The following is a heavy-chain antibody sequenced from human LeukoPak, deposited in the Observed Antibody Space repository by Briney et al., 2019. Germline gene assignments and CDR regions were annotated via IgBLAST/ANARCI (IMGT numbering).Heavy chain of an antibody. CDR2: IFNTGNT. D-gene: IGHD3-10*01. CDR3: GSRPSDTPWYGVFDH. CDR1: GGSINSHY. V-gene: IGHV4-59*11. J-gene: IGHJ4*02. Sequence: ASETLSLTCSVSGGSINSHYWSWIRQPPGKRLEWIGYIFNTGNTNYNPSLASRVTMSVDTSRAQFFLRLSPETAADTALYYCGSRPSDTPWYGVFDHWSQGTLVTVSS.